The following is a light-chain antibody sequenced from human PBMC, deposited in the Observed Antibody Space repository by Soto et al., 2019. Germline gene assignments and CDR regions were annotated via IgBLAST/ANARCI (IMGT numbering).Light chain of an antibody. V-gene: IGKV3-15*01. CDR1: QSIRTN. CDR2: DAS. CDR3: QQYNDWPPLT. Sequence: EIMMTQSPATVSVSPGERATLSCRASQSIRTNVAWSQQKPGQALRLLLYDASTRATGLSSRFSGSGSGTAVTLTISSLQSEDVGTYYCQQYNDWPPLTFGGGTRLEI. J-gene: IGKJ4*01.